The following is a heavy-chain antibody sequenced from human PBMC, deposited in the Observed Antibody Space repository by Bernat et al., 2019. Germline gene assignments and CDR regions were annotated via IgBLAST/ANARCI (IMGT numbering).Heavy chain of an antibody. J-gene: IGHJ6*02. D-gene: IGHD3-10*01. CDR1: EFTFSSYA. V-gene: IGHV3-30-3*01. Sequence: VQLVESGGGLVQPGGSLRLSCAASEFTFSSYAMHWVRQAPGKGLEWVAVISYDGSNKYYADSVKGRFTISRDNSKNTLYLQMNSLRAEDTAVYYCVRDPALVRGYYYYGMDVWGQGTTVTVSS. CDR3: VRDPALVRGYYYYGMDV. CDR2: ISYDGSNK.